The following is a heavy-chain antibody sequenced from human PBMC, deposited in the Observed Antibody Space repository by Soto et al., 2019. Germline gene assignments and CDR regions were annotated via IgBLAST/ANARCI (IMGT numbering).Heavy chain of an antibody. V-gene: IGHV3-21*01. CDR1: GFTFSSYN. Sequence: GGSLRLSCAASGFTFSSYNMNWFRQAPWKGLEWVSSITSSSSYIYYADSVKGRFTISRDNAKNSLYLQMNSLRAEDTAVYYCAGYDSSPMGENWFDPWGQGTLVTVSS. CDR3: AGYDSSPMGENWFDP. J-gene: IGHJ5*02. D-gene: IGHD3-22*01. CDR2: ITSSSSYI.